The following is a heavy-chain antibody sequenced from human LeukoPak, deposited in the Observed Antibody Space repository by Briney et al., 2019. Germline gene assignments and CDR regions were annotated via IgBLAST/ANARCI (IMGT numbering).Heavy chain of an antibody. Sequence: PSGTLSLTCGVSGGSITNTNYWTWVRQPPGKGLEWIGEVNLQGSTNYNPSLMGRVAIAVDTSENHISLQLTSVTAADTAVYYCAREGGPYRPLDYTGQGTLVTVSS. V-gene: IGHV4-4*02. CDR2: VNLQGST. CDR3: AREGGPYRPLDY. CDR1: GGSITNTNY. J-gene: IGHJ4*02.